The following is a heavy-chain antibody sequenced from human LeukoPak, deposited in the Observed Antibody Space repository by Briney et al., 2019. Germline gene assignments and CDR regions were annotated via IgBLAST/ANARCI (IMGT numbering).Heavy chain of an antibody. CDR3: ARTYGDYVFRFDP. V-gene: IGHV4-30-4*01. CDR1: GGSISSGDYY. J-gene: IGHJ5*02. CDR2: IYYSGST. Sequence: TASQTLSLTCTVSGGSISSGDYYWSWIRQPPGKGLEWIGYIYYSGSTYYNPSLKSRVTISVDTSKNQFSLKLSSVTAADTAVYYCARTYGDYVFRFDPWGQGTLVTVSS. D-gene: IGHD4-17*01.